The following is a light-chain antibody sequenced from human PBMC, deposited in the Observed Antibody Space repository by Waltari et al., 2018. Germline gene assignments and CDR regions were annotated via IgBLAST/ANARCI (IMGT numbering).Light chain of an antibody. CDR3: QQYNNWRT. J-gene: IGKJ2*01. CDR1: QCISRN. CDR2: GAS. Sequence: EVLMTQSPATLSVSPGERATLYCRDSQCISRNLAWYQQKPGQAPRLLIYGASTRATGIPARFSGSGSGTEFTLSISSLQSEDFAVYCCQQYNNWRTFGQGTKLEIK. V-gene: IGKV3-15*01.